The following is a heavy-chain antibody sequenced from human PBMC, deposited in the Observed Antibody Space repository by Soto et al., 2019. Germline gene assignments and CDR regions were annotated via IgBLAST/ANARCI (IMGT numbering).Heavy chain of an antibody. CDR3: AKDSDILNYYDSSGIDY. D-gene: IGHD3-22*01. CDR2: ISGSSGPM. CDR1: GFTFSSYS. J-gene: IGHJ4*02. Sequence: VGSLRPSCAASGFTFSSYSMNWVRQAPRKGLVGVSYISGSSGPMYYADSVKGRFTISRDNSKNTLYLQMSSLRAEDTAVYYCAKDSDILNYYDSSGIDYWGQGTLVNVSS. V-gene: IGHV3-48*01.